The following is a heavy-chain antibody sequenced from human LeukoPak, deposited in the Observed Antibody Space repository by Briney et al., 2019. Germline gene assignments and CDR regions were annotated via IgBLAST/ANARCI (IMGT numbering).Heavy chain of an antibody. CDR3: ARDMLRRGYSYGLDY. D-gene: IGHD5-18*01. J-gene: IGHJ4*02. CDR1: GYTFTSYG. V-gene: IGHV1-18*01. Sequence: ASVKVSCKASGYTFTSYGISRVRQAPGQGLEWMGWISAYNGNTNYAQKLQGRVTMTTDTSTSTAYMELRSLRSDDTAVYYCARDMLRRGYSYGLDYWGQGTLVTVSS. CDR2: ISAYNGNT.